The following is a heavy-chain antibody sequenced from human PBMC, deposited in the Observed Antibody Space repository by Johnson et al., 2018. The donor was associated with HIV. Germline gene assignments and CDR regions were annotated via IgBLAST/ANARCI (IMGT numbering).Heavy chain of an antibody. D-gene: IGHD6-13*01. CDR2: IWYDGSKT. CDR3: ARGVYSSSWYGAFDI. CDR1: GFTFSSYG. Sequence: QVQLVESGGGVVQPGRSLRLSCAASGFTFSSYGMHWVRQAPGKGLDWVAFIWYDGSKTYYGDSVKGRFTISRDNSKNTLYLQMNSLRAEDTAVYYCARGVYSSSWYGAFDIWGQGTMVTVSS. J-gene: IGHJ3*02. V-gene: IGHV3-33*01.